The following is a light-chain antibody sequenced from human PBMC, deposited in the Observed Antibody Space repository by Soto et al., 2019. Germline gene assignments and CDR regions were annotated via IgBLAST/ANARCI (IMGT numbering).Light chain of an antibody. J-gene: IGLJ3*02. CDR1: SSDVGAYNS. CDR3: SSFTRTNTWV. Sequence: QSVLTQPASVSGSPGQSIIISCTGTSSDVGAYNSVCWHQQQPGKAPKLMIYEVSNRPSGVSDRFSASKSGNTASLTISGPQADDEGDYYCSSFTRTNTWVFGGGTKVTVL. V-gene: IGLV2-14*01. CDR2: EVS.